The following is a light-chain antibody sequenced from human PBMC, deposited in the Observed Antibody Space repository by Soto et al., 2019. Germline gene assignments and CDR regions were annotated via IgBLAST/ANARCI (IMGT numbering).Light chain of an antibody. CDR2: DAS. J-gene: IGKJ1*01. CDR1: QSVGNS. Sequence: DIQMTQSPSTLSASVGDRVSITCRASQSVGNSLAWYQQRPGKAPKLLIFDASTLESGVPSKFSGSGSDTEFTFTISSLQPDDSATYYCQQYEAVVTFGQGTKVEI. V-gene: IGKV1-5*01. CDR3: QQYEAVVT.